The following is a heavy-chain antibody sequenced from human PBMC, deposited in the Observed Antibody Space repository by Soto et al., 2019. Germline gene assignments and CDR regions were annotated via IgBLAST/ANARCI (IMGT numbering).Heavy chain of an antibody. CDR1: GYTFPSYG. CDR3: ARFSWYYYYMDV. Sequence: GASVKVSCKASGYTFPSYGISWVRQAPGQGLEWTGWISAYNGNTNYAQKLQGRVTMTTGTSTSTAYMELRSLRSDDTAVYYCARFSWYYYYMDVWRKGTTVTVSS. V-gene: IGHV1-18*01. CDR2: ISAYNGNT. D-gene: IGHD2-15*01. J-gene: IGHJ6*03.